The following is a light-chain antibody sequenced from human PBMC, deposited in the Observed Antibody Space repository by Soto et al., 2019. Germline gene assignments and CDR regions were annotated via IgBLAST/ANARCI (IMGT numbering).Light chain of an antibody. CDR2: AAS. Sequence: DIQMTQSPSSLSASVGDRVTITCRASQSISSYLNWYQQKPGKAPKLLIYAASSLQSGVPSRFSGSGSGTDFTLTISSXQPEDFATYYCQQSYSTPRIFGGGTKVDIK. V-gene: IGKV1-39*01. CDR1: QSISSY. CDR3: QQSYSTPRI. J-gene: IGKJ4*01.